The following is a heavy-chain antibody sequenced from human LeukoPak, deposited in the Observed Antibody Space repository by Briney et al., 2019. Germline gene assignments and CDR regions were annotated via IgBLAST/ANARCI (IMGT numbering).Heavy chain of an antibody. D-gene: IGHD5-18*01. CDR3: AREGGYSYGDAPLHFDY. CDR2: IDTSGST. Sequence: MSSQTLSLTCTVSGDSINSGSYYRSWFRQPAGKGLEWIGRIDTSGSTNYNPSLKSRVTISVDTSKNQFSLKLNSVTAADTAVYYCAREGGYSYGDAPLHFDYWGQGALVTVSS. CDR1: GDSINSGSYY. V-gene: IGHV4-61*02. J-gene: IGHJ4*02.